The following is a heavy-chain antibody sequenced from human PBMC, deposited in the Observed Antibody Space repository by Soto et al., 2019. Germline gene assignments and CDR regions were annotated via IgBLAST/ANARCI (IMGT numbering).Heavy chain of an antibody. D-gene: IGHD3-22*01. CDR2: INHSGST. CDR3: ARWTWLLPFDY. Sequence: PSETLSLNSAVYGASFIGAYWCWFRQPPGKGLEWIGEINHSGSTNYNPSLKSRVTISVDTSKNQFSLKLSSVTAADTAVYYCARWTWLLPFDYWGQGTLVTVSS. CDR1: GASFIGAY. J-gene: IGHJ4*02. V-gene: IGHV4-34*01.